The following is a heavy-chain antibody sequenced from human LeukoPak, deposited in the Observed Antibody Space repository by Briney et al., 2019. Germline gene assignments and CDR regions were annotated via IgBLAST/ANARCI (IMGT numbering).Heavy chain of an antibody. V-gene: IGHV3-48*01. CDR1: GFTFSSYS. J-gene: IGHJ3*02. Sequence: GGSLRLSCAASGFTFSSYSMNWVRQAPGKGLEWVAYIRRSTGTIYYADSVKGRFTISRDNVKNSLYLQMNSLRAEGTAVYYCAKPSSIQLWFDGFDIWGQGTMVTVSS. D-gene: IGHD5-18*01. CDR2: IRRSTGTI. CDR3: AKPSSIQLWFDGFDI.